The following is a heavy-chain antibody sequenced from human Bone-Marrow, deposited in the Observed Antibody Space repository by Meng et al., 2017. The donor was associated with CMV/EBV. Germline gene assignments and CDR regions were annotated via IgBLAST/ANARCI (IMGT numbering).Heavy chain of an antibody. Sequence: SETLSLTCTVSRASISSFYWSWIRQPPGKGLQWIGYVSDSGSAKYNPSLESRGTISRDRSRNQFYLNLNSVTAADTAMYFCARGTGTTQHYFDYWGQGMLVTVS. D-gene: IGHD1-1*01. CDR3: ARGTGTTQHYFDY. CDR2: VSDSGSA. CDR1: RASISSFY. J-gene: IGHJ4*02. V-gene: IGHV4-59*01.